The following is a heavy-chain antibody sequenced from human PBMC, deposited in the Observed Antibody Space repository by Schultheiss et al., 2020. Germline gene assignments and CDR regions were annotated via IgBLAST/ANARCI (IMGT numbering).Heavy chain of an antibody. Sequence: GGSMRLSCAASGFTFSSYAMHWVRQAPGKGLEWVAGISYDGSNKYYADSVKGRFTISRDNSKNLLYLQMNSLRAEDTAVYYCARVLGSGNYYAAQFDYWGQGAMVTVSS. V-gene: IGHV3-30-3*01. D-gene: IGHD1-26*01. J-gene: IGHJ4*02. CDR3: ARVLGSGNYYAAQFDY. CDR1: GFTFSSYA. CDR2: ISYDGSNK.